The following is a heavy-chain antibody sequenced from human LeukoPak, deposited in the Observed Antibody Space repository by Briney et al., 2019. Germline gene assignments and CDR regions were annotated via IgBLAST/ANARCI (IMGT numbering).Heavy chain of an antibody. CDR2: ISHSGGSI. CDR3: AMALDY. CDR1: GFTFSNYL. J-gene: IGHJ4*02. V-gene: IGHV3-23*01. Sequence: GGSLRLSCVASGFTFSNYLMNWVRQAPGKGLEWVSGISHSGGSIYYADSVKGRFTTSRDNSKNTLYLQMDRLRVEDTAVYYCAMALDYWGQGTLVTVSS.